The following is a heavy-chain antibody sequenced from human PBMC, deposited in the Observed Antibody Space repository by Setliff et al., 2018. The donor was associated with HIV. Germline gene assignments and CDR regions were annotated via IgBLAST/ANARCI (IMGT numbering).Heavy chain of an antibody. J-gene: IGHJ6*03. V-gene: IGHV1-2*02. CDR1: RYTFTGHY. CDR3: ARDGRYCSGGSCFTNRASYYYYYMDV. Sequence: ASVKVSCKASRYTFTGHYMHWVRQAPGQGLEWVGWINPSSGGTNYAQKFQGRVTMTRDTSISTAYMELSRLTSDDTTVYYCARDGRYCSGGSCFTNRASYYYYYMDVWGKGTTVTVSS. D-gene: IGHD2-15*01. CDR2: INPSSGGT.